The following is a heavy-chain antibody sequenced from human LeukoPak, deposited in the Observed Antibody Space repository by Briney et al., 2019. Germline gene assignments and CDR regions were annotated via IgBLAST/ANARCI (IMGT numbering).Heavy chain of an antibody. CDR2: IIPSFGTT. CDR1: GDTISSFS. D-gene: IGHD3-3*01. J-gene: IGHJ4*02. CDR3: ARVKYDFWSGYFDY. Sequence: SVKVSCKASGDTISSFSTSWVRQAPGQGLEWMGGIIPSFGTTIYAQKFQGRVTITKDESTSTAYMELSSLRSEDTAVYYCARVKYDFWSGYFDYWGQGTLVTVSS. V-gene: IGHV1-69*05.